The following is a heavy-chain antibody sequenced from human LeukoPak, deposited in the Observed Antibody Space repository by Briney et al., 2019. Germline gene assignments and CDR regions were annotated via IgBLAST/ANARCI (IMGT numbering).Heavy chain of an antibody. Sequence: GGSLRLFCAASGFTVSSNYMSWVRKAPGKGLEWVSVIYSGGTTYYAHSVKGRFTISRDDSKNTVYLQMNSLRAEDTAVYYCARTPGYCSGGSCYSGYYYGMDVWGKGTTVTVSS. D-gene: IGHD2-15*01. CDR3: ARTPGYCSGGSCYSGYYYGMDV. V-gene: IGHV3-53*01. CDR1: GFTVSSNY. J-gene: IGHJ6*04. CDR2: IYSGGTT.